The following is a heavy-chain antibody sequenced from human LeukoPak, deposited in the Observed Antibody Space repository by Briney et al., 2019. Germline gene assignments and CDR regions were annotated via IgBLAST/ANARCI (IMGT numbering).Heavy chain of an antibody. J-gene: IGHJ4*02. D-gene: IGHD1-1*01. Sequence: GGSLRLSCAASGFTFSSYGMHWVRQAPGKGLEWVAVISYDGSNKYYADSVKGRFTISRDNSKNTLYLQMNSLRAEDTAVYYCAKAPPYKKYFDYWGQGTLVTVSS. CDR1: GFTFSSYG. CDR2: ISYDGSNK. CDR3: AKAPPYKKYFDY. V-gene: IGHV3-30*18.